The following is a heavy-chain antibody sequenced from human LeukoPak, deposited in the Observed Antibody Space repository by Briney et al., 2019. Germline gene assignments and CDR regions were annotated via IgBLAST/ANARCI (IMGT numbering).Heavy chain of an antibody. CDR3: TRDQT. Sequence: PGGSLRLSCAVSGINFRGYWMAWVRQAPGKGLEWVANMKQDGSETYYVDSVKGRFTISRDNAKSSLFLQMNNLRVEDTAVYYCTRDQTWGQGTLVTVSS. V-gene: IGHV3-7*01. CDR2: MKQDGSET. J-gene: IGHJ4*02. CDR1: GINFRGYW.